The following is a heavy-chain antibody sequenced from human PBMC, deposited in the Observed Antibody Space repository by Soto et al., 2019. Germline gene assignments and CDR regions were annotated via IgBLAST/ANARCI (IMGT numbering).Heavy chain of an antibody. Sequence: TSETLYLTCTVSGGSISNKYWSWIRQPAGKGLEWIGRMSSSGVTNYSPSLKSRVTMSVDMSKNQFSLKRSSVTATDAAVYYCARALDSSGWYGDDAFDIWGQGTLVT. V-gene: IGHV4-4*07. J-gene: IGHJ3*02. CDR3: ARALDSSGWYGDDAFDI. D-gene: IGHD6-19*01. CDR2: MSSSGVT. CDR1: GGSISNKY.